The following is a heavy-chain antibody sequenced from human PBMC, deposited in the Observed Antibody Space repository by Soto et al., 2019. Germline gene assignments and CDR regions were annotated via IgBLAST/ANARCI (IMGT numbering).Heavy chain of an antibody. CDR3: AIYSSGWYPLDC. Sequence: QVQLVESGGGVVQPGRSLRLSCAASGFTFSSYGMHWVRQAPGKGLEWVAVISYDGSNKYYADSVKGRFTISRDNSKNTLYLQMNSMRAEDTAVYYCAIYSSGWYPLDCWGQGTLVTVSS. V-gene: IGHV3-30*03. CDR2: ISYDGSNK. D-gene: IGHD6-19*01. J-gene: IGHJ4*02. CDR1: GFTFSSYG.